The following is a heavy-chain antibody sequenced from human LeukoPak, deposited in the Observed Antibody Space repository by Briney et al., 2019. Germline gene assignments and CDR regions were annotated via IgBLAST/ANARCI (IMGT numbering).Heavy chain of an antibody. J-gene: IGHJ3*02. D-gene: IGHD2-21*02. CDR3: ATRSCGGDCYSGINAFDI. Sequence: GGSLRLSCAASGFTFSSYSMNWVRQAPGRGPEWVPSISSSSSYIYYADSVKGRFTISRDNAKNSLYLQMNSLRAEDAAVYYCATRSCGGDCYSGINAFDIWGQGTMVTVSS. CDR2: ISSSSSYI. V-gene: IGHV3-21*01. CDR1: GFTFSSYS.